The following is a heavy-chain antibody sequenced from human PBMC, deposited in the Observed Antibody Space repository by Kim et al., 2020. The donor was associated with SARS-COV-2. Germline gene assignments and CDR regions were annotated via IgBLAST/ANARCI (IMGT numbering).Heavy chain of an antibody. D-gene: IGHD5-18*01. CDR3: AREPRGYSYGESYWYFDL. CDR2: INPNSGGT. J-gene: IGHJ2*01. Sequence: ASVKVSCKASGYTFTGYYMHWVRQAPGQGLEWMGWINPNSGGTNYAQKFQGWVTMTRDTSISTAYMELSRLRSDDTAVYYCAREPRGYSYGESYWYFDLWGRGTLVTVSS. V-gene: IGHV1-2*04. CDR1: GYTFTGYY.